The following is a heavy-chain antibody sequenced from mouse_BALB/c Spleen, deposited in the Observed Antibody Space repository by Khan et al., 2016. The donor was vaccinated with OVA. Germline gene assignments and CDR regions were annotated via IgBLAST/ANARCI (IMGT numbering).Heavy chain of an antibody. CDR1: GYPFTSYY. CDR2: ISCYNGAT. Sequence: LVKTGASVKISCKASGYPFTSYYIHWVKQSHGKSLEWIGFISCYNGATNYNQKFKGKATITVDTSSRTAYMQFNSLTSEDSAVYYCARDGYYYVMDYWGQGTSVTVSS. J-gene: IGHJ4*01. CDR3: ARDGYYYVMDY. D-gene: IGHD2-3*01. V-gene: IGHV1S34*01.